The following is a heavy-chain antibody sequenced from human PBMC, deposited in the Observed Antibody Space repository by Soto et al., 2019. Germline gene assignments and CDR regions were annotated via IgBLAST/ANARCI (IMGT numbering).Heavy chain of an antibody. CDR2: IYYSGST. CDR3: ERGDYYGRSDY. D-gene: IGHD3-10*01. CDR1: GGSIGSISSFY. V-gene: IGHV4-59*01. Sequence: PSETLSLTCTVSGGSIGSISSFYWSWIRRPPGKGLEWIGYIYYSGSTSYNPSLKSRVTISLDTSKNQFSLKLRSVIAADTAAYYCERGDYYGRSDYWGQGTLVTVSS. J-gene: IGHJ4*02.